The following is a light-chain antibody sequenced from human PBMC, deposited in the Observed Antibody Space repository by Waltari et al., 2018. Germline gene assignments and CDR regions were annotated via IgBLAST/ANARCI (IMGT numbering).Light chain of an antibody. V-gene: IGLV2-8*01. Sequence: QSALTQPPSASGSPGQSVPISCTGTSSHVGGYNYVSWYPQHPGKAPKPMIYEVSKRPSGVPDRFSGSKSGNTASLTVSGLQAEDEADYYCSSYAGSNNLVFGGGTKLTVL. J-gene: IGLJ2*01. CDR3: SSYAGSNNLV. CDR1: SSHVGGYNY. CDR2: EVS.